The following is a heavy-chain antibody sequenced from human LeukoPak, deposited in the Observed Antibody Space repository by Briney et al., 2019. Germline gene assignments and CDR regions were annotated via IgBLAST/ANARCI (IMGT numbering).Heavy chain of an antibody. V-gene: IGHV4-59*12. CDR3: ARVRPQIVAADY. Sequence: SETLSLTCTVSGGSITSYYWSWIRQPPGKGLECIGYIYYSGSTYYNPSLKSRVTISVDTSKNQFSLKLSSVTAADTAVYYCARVRPQIVAADYWGQGTLVTVSS. J-gene: IGHJ4*02. CDR2: IYYSGST. CDR1: GGSITSYY. D-gene: IGHD6-25*01.